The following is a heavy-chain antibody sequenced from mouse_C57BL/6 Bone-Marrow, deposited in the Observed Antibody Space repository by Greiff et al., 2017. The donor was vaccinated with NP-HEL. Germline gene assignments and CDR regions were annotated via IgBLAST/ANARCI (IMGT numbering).Heavy chain of an antibody. CDR3: ARDRIYYYGSSYPWYFDV. J-gene: IGHJ1*03. D-gene: IGHD1-1*01. V-gene: IGHV5-4*01. Sequence: EVQGVESGGGLVKPGGSLKLSCAASGFTFSSYAMSWVRQTPEKRLEWVATISDGGSYTYYPDNVKGRFTISRDNAKNNLYLQMSHLKSEDTAMYYCARDRIYYYGSSYPWYFDVWGTGTTVTVSS. CDR2: ISDGGSYT. CDR1: GFTFSSYA.